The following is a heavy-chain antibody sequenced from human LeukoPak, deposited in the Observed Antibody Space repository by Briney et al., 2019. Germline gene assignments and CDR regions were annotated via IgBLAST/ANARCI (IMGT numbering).Heavy chain of an antibody. D-gene: IGHD3-22*01. CDR2: IYHSGST. CDR1: GYSISRGYY. V-gene: IGHV4-38-2*01. Sequence: PSETLSLTCAVSGYSISRGYYWGWIRQPPGKGLEWIGSIYHSGSTYYNPSLKSRVTISVDTSKNQFSLKLSSVTAADTAVYYCATFYYYDSSGYYWDYWGQGTLVTVSP. CDR3: ATFYYYDSSGYYWDY. J-gene: IGHJ4*02.